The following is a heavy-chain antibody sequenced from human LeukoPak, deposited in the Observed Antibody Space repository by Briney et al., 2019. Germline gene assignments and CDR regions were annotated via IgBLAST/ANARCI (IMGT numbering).Heavy chain of an antibody. J-gene: IGHJ6*02. CDR2: MNPNGGNT. CDR1: GYSFASYD. CDR3: ARVIRYYYGMDV. Sequence: ASVKVSCKASGYSFASYDINWVRQATGQGLEWMGWMNPNGGNTGYAQKFQGRVTMTRNTSINTAYMELTSLTSEDTAVYYCARVIRYYYGMDVWGQGTTVTVSS. V-gene: IGHV1-8*01.